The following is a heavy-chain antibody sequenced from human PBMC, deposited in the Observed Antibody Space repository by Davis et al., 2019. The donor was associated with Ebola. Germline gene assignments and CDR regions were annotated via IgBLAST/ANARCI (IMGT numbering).Heavy chain of an antibody. J-gene: IGHJ4*02. CDR2: IIPIFGTA. D-gene: IGHD4-17*01. V-gene: IGHV1-69*05. CDR1: GGTFSSYA. Sequence: SVKVSCKASGGTFSSYAISWVRQAPGQGLEWMGGIIPIFGTANYAQKFQGRVTMTRDTSTSTVYMELSSLRSEDTAVYYCARGLGTETTGLDYWGQGTLVTVSS. CDR3: ARGLGTETTGLDY.